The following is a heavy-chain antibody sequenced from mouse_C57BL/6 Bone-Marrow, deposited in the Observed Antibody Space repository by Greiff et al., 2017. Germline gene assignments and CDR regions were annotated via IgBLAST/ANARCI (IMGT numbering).Heavy chain of an antibody. CDR3: ARGVYYFDY. CDR1: GFTFSDYG. J-gene: IGHJ2*01. Sequence: DVMLVESGGGLVKPGGSLKLSCAASGFTFSDYGMHWVRQAPEKGLEWVAYISSGSSTIYYADTVKGRFTISRDNAKNTLFLQMTSLRSDDTAMYYCARGVYYFDYWGQGTTLTVSS. V-gene: IGHV5-17*01. CDR2: ISSGSSTI.